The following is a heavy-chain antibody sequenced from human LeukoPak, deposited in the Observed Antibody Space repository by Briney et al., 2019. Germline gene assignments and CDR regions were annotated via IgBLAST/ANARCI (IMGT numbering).Heavy chain of an antibody. Sequence: GGSLRLSCSASGFTFSGCAMHWVRQAPGKGLEDVSAISSEGGSTYYADSVKGRFTISRDNSKDTLYLQMSSLRAEDTAVYYCVKAYSWGQGTLVTVSS. D-gene: IGHD1-26*01. CDR3: VKAYS. V-gene: IGHV3-64D*06. J-gene: IGHJ4*02. CDR2: ISSEGGST. CDR1: GFTFSGCA.